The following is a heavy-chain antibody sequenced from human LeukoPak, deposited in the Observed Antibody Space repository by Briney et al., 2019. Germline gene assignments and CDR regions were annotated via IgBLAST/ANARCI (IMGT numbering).Heavy chain of an antibody. Sequence: SETLSLSCAVSGYSISSSNWWGWIRQPPGKGLEWIGYIYYSGSTYYNPSLKSRVTMSVDTSKNQFSLKLSSVTAVDTAVYYCARNRGAHYYDSSGFVPSAFDIWGQGTMVTVSS. V-gene: IGHV4-28*01. CDR1: GYSISSSNW. D-gene: IGHD3-22*01. J-gene: IGHJ3*02. CDR2: IYYSGST. CDR3: ARNRGAHYYDSSGFVPSAFDI.